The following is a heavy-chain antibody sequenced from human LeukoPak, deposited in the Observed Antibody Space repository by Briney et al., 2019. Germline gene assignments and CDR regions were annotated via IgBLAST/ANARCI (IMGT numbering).Heavy chain of an antibody. CDR3: AKDLGIWFGESHCDS. D-gene: IGHD3-10*01. CDR1: GFTFSNHG. Sequence: GGSLRLSCAASGFTFSNHGMHWARQAPGKGLEWVAVVWYDGSYKYYADSVKGRFTISRDNSKNTLYLQMNSLRAEDTAVYYCAKDLGIWFGESHCDSWGQGTLVTVSS. J-gene: IGHJ4*02. V-gene: IGHV3-33*06. CDR2: VWYDGSYK.